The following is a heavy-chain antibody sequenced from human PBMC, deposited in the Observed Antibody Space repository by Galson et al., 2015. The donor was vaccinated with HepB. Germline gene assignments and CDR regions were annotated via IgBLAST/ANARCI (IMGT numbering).Heavy chain of an antibody. J-gene: IGHJ4*02. CDR2: VWYDGSKE. Sequence: SLRLSCAASGFTFSSYGMHWVRQAPGKGLEWVAIVWYDGSKEYYADSVRGRFTISRDNSKSTLSLQMNSLRVEDTAVYYCARENGGAGAIDSWGQGTLVIVSS. CDR3: ARENGGAGAIDS. CDR1: GFTFSSYG. D-gene: IGHD1-26*01. V-gene: IGHV3-33*08.